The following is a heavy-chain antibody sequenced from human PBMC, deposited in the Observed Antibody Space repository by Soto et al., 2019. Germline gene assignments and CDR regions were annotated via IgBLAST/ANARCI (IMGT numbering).Heavy chain of an antibody. CDR1: GFTFSSYA. Sequence: WSLRLSCAASGFTFSSYAMSWVRQAPGKGLEWVSAISGSGGSTYYADSVKGRFTISRDNSKNTLYLQMNSLRAEDTAVYYCAKGARYYDILTGYYPSEGGSPYWGQGTLVTVSS. CDR2: ISGSGGST. CDR3: AKGARYYDILTGYYPSEGGSPY. V-gene: IGHV3-23*01. D-gene: IGHD3-9*01. J-gene: IGHJ4*02.